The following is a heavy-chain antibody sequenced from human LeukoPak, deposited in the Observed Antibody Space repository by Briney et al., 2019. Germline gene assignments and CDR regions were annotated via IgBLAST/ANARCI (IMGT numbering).Heavy chain of an antibody. Sequence: GRSLRLSCAASGFTFDDYAMHWVRQAPGKGLEWVSGISWNSGSIGYADSVKGRFTISGDNAKNSLYLQMNSLRAEDTALYYCAKAYYYDSSGHAWAFDIWGQGTMVTVSS. V-gene: IGHV3-9*01. J-gene: IGHJ3*02. CDR3: AKAYYYDSSGHAWAFDI. D-gene: IGHD3-22*01. CDR2: ISWNSGSI. CDR1: GFTFDDYA.